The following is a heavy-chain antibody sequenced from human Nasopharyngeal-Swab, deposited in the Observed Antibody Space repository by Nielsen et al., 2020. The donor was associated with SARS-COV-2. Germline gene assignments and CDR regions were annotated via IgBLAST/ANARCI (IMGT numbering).Heavy chain of an antibody. J-gene: IGHJ6*03. V-gene: IGHV1-8*01. CDR3: ARGRKGGGIVVVIPYYYYYMDV. CDR1: GYTFTSYD. Sequence: ASVKVSCKASGYTFTSYDINWVRQATGQGLEWMGWMNPNSGNTGYAQKFQGRVTITRNTSISTAYMELSSLRSEDTAVYYCARGRKGGGIVVVIPYYYYYMDVWGKGTTVTVSS. D-gene: IGHD3-22*01. CDR2: MNPNSGNT.